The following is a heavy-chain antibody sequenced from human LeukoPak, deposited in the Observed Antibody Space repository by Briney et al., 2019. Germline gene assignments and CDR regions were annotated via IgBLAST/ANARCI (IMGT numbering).Heavy chain of an antibody. D-gene: IGHD6-19*01. CDR3: ARDSGSGGP. Sequence: GGSLRLSCAASGFTFSSYWMSWVRQPPGKGLGWVAHIKPDGSEKNYVDSVKGRFTLFRDDAKNSVYLQMNSLRVEDTAVYYCARDSGSGGPWGQGTPVTVSS. J-gene: IGHJ5*02. V-gene: IGHV3-7*01. CDR2: IKPDGSEK. CDR1: GFTFSSYW.